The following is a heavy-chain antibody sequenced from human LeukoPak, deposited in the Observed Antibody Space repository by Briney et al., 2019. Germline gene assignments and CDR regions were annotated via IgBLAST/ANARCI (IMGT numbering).Heavy chain of an antibody. CDR1: GLLLSRYN. CDR2: ISNGGGYI. V-gene: IGHV3-21*01. J-gene: IGHJ5*02. Sequence: GGCLRVCCVASGLLLSRYNMNGVRQAPGKGLEWVSSISNGGGYIYYADSVKGRLTISRDNAKNSLYLQMNSLRAEDTAVYYCARESQYCSSTSLGLECTNNWFDPWGQGTLVTVSS. CDR3: ARESQYCSSTSLGLECTNNWFDP. D-gene: IGHD2-2*01.